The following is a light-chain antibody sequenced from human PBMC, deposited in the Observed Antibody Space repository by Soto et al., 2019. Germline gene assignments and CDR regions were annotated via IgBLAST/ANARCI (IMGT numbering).Light chain of an antibody. CDR3: AAWDDSLNGVV. CDR1: SSNIGSHT. J-gene: IGLJ2*01. V-gene: IGLV1-44*01. CDR2: SNT. Sequence: QSVLTQPPSASGTPEQTIAISCSGGSSNIGSHTVNWYQQFPGTAPRLLIYSNTQRPSGVPDRFSGSKSGTSASLAISGLQSEYEGDYYCAAWDDSLNGVVFGGGTKVTVL.